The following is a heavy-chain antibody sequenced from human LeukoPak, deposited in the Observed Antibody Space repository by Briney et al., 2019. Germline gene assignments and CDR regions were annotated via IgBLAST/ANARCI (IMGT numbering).Heavy chain of an antibody. D-gene: IGHD6-13*01. CDR1: GFTFSSYE. CDR2: ISSSGSTI. V-gene: IGHV3-48*03. Sequence: GGSLRLSCAASGFTFSSYEVNWVRQAPGKGLEWVSYISSSGSTIYYADSVKGRFTISRDNAKNSLYLQMNSLRAEDTALYYCARDVRIAATNYYYYMDVWGKGTTVTVSS. J-gene: IGHJ6*03. CDR3: ARDVRIAATNYYYYMDV.